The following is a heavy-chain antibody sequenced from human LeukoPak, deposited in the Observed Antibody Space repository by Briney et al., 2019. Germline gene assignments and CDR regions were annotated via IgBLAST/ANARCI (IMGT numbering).Heavy chain of an antibody. CDR2: IRHDGGKT. D-gene: IGHD2-15*01. CDR1: GFTLSKYG. V-gene: IGHV3-30*02. CDR3: ARDDRGYCSDGTCYSLWDH. Sequence: GGSLRLSCAASGFTLSKYGMHWVRQAPGKGLEWVAFIRHDGGKTNYADSVKGRFTISRDNSKNTLYLQMSSLRVEDTAVHYCARDDRGYCSDGTCYSLWDHWGQGTLVTVPS. J-gene: IGHJ4*02.